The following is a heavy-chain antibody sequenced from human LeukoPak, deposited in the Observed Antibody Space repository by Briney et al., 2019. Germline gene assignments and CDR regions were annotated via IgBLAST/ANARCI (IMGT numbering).Heavy chain of an antibody. CDR2: IYTGDSDT. CDR1: GYSFTSYW. V-gene: IGHV5-51*01. CDR3: ALSSSWYGSGWFDP. D-gene: IGHD6-13*01. J-gene: IGHJ5*02. Sequence: GEALKISCKGSGYSFTSYWIGWVRQMPGKGLEWMGIIYTGDSDTRYSPSFQGQVTISADKSITTAYLQWSSLKASDTAMYYCALSSSWYGSGWFDPWGQGTLVTVSS.